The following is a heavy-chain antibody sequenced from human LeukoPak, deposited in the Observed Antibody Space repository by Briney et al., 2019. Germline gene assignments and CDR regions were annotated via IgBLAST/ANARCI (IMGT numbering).Heavy chain of an antibody. CDR1: GGSISSYY. CDR3: ARDTRLYSSGWIFFDY. CDR2: IYYSGST. J-gene: IGHJ4*02. D-gene: IGHD6-19*01. Sequence: SETLSLTCIVSGGSISSYYWSWIRQPPGKGLEWIGYIYYSGSTNYNPSLKSRVTISVDTSKNQFSLKLSSVTAADTAVYYCARDTRLYSSGWIFFDYWGQGTLVTVSS. V-gene: IGHV4-59*01.